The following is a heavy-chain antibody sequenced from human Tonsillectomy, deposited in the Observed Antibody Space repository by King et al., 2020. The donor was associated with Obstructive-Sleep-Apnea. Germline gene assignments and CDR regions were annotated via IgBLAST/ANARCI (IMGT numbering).Heavy chain of an antibody. V-gene: IGHV3-30*04. CDR2: LSFDGRIE. CDR1: GFSFSNYA. Sequence: VQLVESGGGVVHPGRSLRLSCEASGFSFSNYAMHWVRQAPGKGLEWVAFLSFDGRIEHYADSVRGRFTISRDNSKNTLSVEMNTLTVRDTALYYCAGGTLCVYVKIYPTYFVLDVWGQGTTVTVSS. J-gene: IGHJ6*02. CDR3: AGGTLCVYVKIYPTYFVLDV. D-gene: IGHD5/OR15-5a*01.